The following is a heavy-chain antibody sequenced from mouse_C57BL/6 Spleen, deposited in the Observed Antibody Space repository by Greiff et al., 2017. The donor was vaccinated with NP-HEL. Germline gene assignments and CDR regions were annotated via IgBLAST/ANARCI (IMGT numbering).Heavy chain of an antibody. V-gene: IGHV1-81*01. Sequence: QVTLKVSGAELARPGASVKLSCKASGYTFTSYGISWVKQRTGQGLEWIGEIYPRSGNTYYNEKFKGKATLTADKSSSTAYMELRSLTSEDSAVYFCARGDDYDRFAYWGQGTLVTVSA. CDR3: ARGDDYDRFAY. D-gene: IGHD2-4*01. J-gene: IGHJ3*01. CDR1: GYTFTSYG. CDR2: IYPRSGNT.